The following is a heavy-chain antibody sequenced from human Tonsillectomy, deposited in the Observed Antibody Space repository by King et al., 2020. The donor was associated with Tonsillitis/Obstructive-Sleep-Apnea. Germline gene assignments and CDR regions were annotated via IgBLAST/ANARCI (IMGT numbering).Heavy chain of an antibody. CDR3: ARVVYDILTGYLYFDY. CDR2: IYSGGST. CDR1: GFTVSSNY. Sequence: VQLVESGGGLIQPGGSLRLSCAASGFTVSSNYMSWVRQAPGKGLEWGSVIYSGGSTYDADSVKGRFTIPRDNSKNTLYLQMNSLRAEDTAVYYCARVVYDILTGYLYFDYWGQGTLVTVSS. V-gene: IGHV3-53*01. D-gene: IGHD3-9*01. J-gene: IGHJ4*02.